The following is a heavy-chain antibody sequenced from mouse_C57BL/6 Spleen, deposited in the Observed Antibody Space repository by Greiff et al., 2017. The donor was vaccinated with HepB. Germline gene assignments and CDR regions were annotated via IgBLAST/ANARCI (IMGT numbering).Heavy chain of an antibody. Sequence: VQLQQSGAELVRPGTSVKVSCKASGYAFTNYLIEWVKPRPGQGLEWIGVINPGSGGTNYNEKFKGKATLTADKSSSTAYMRLSSLTSEDSSVYGYTRGCYRGYFDVWGTGTTFSVSS. CDR2: INPGSGGT. V-gene: IGHV1-54*01. J-gene: IGHJ1*02. CDR1: GYAFTNYL. D-gene: IGHD1-1*01. CDR3: TRGCYRGYFDV.